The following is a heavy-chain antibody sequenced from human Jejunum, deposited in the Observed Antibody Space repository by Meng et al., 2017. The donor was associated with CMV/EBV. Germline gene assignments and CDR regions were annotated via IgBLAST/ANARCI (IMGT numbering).Heavy chain of an antibody. CDR2: IYYSGST. Sequence: LQGSGPGLVKPSQTLSLTCTVSGGSISSGDYFWSWIRQPTGKGLEWIGYIYYSGSTYYNPSLKSRVTISVDMSKNQFSLKLNSVTAVDTAVYYCATRTPESGGYYYGVFDYWGQGTLVTVSS. CDR3: ATRTPESGGYYYGVFDY. V-gene: IGHV4-30-4*08. J-gene: IGHJ4*02. D-gene: IGHD3-22*01. CDR1: GGSISSGDYF.